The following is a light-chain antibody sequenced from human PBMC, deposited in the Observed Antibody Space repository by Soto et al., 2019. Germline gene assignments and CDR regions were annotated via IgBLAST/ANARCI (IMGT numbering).Light chain of an antibody. CDR3: QQYLSSLPT. CDR1: QNIANF. CDR2: SAS. J-gene: IGKJ2*01. Sequence: DIQMTQSPSSLSASVGDRVTITCRTSQNIANFLNWFQQKPGKAPKVLIHSASSLQSGVPSRFSGSGSGTHFTLTISSLQPEDVAVYYCQQYLSSLPTFGQGTKLEIK. V-gene: IGKV1-39*01.